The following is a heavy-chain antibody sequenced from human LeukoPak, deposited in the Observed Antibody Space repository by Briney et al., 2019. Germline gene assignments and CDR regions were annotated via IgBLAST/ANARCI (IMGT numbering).Heavy chain of an antibody. CDR2: IYYSGST. CDR1: GGSISSYY. V-gene: IGHV4-59*08. Sequence: KTSETLSLTCTVSGGSISSYYWSWIRQPPGKGLECIGYIYYSGSTNYNPSLKSRVTISVDTSKNQFSLKLSSVTAADTAVYYCARLYARAYGMDVWGQGTTVTVSS. CDR3: ARLYARAYGMDV. J-gene: IGHJ6*02. D-gene: IGHD5/OR15-5a*01.